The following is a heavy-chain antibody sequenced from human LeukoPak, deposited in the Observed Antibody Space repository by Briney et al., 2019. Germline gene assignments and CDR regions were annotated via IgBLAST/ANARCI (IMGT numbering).Heavy chain of an antibody. CDR3: ARPTRGYSYGVFDY. Sequence: LGGSLQISCQGSGSRFTSYWIGWVRQLPGKGLEWMGIFYPGDSDTRYSPSFQGQVTISADKSISTAYLQWSSLKASDTAMYYCARPTRGYSYGVFDYWGQGTLVTVSS. J-gene: IGHJ4*02. V-gene: IGHV5-51*01. CDR2: FYPGDSDT. CDR1: GSRFTSYW. D-gene: IGHD5-18*01.